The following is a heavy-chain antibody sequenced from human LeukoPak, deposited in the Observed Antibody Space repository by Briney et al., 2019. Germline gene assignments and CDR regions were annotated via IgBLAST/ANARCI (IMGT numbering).Heavy chain of an antibody. V-gene: IGHV4-30-4*08. CDR1: GGSISSDDYY. J-gene: IGHJ4*02. CDR2: IYYSGST. Sequence: SQTLSLTCTVSGGSISSDDYYWNWIRQHPGRGLEWIGYIYYSGSTYYNPSLKSRVTISVDTSKNQFSLKLSSVTAADTAVYYCARAVDIAVFDYWGQGTLVTVSS. D-gene: IGHD5-12*01. CDR3: ARAVDIAVFDY.